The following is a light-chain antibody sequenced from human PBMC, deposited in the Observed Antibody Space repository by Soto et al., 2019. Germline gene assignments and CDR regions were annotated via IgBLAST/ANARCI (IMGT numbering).Light chain of an antibody. CDR1: QSVNNNY. Sequence: ETVLTQSPGTLSLSPGERATLSCRASQSVNNNYLAWYQQKPGQAPRLLIYGASRRATGIPDRFSGSGSGTDFTLTISRLEPEDFAAYSCQQYGSAPLTFGGGTKVEIK. CDR3: QQYGSAPLT. J-gene: IGKJ4*01. CDR2: GAS. V-gene: IGKV3-20*01.